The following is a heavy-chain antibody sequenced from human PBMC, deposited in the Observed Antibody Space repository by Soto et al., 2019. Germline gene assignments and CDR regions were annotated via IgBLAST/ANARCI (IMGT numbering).Heavy chain of an antibody. V-gene: IGHV4-4*02. J-gene: IGHJ4*02. CDR2: IYSAGAT. Sequence: QVQLQMSGPGLVKPSGTLSLTCTVSGVSMHDNWWRWVRQSPDKGLEWIGEIYSAGATNDKPPFKSPAAISIETSKNEFSLKLFSVTAADTALYYCTGHRPHSRGFDLWDQGNLVTVS. CDR1: GVSMHDNW. CDR3: TGHRPHSRGFDL.